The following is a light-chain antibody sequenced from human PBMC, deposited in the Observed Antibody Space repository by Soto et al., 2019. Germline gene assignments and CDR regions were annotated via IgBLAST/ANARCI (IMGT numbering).Light chain of an antibody. V-gene: IGKV1-39*01. Sequence: DIQMTQSPSSLSASVGDRVTITCRASQSISSYLNWYQQKPGKAPKLLIYAASSLQSGVPSRFSGSGSGIDFTLTISSLQPEDFATYYCQQSYSIFMYTFGQGTKLEIK. CDR2: AAS. J-gene: IGKJ2*01. CDR1: QSISSY. CDR3: QQSYSIFMYT.